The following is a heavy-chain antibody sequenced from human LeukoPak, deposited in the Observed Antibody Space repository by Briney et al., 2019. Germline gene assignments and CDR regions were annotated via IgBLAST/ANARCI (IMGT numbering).Heavy chain of an antibody. CDR1: GYTFTSYY. CDR2: INPSGGST. V-gene: IGHV1-46*01. CDR3: ARVIYGSGILRHYYYYYMDV. Sequence: GASVKVSCKASGYTFTSYYMHWVRQAPGQGLEWTGIINPSGGSTSYAQKFQGRVTMTRDMSTSTVYMELSSLRSEDTAVYYCARVIYGSGILRHYYYYYMDVWGKGTTVTISS. J-gene: IGHJ6*03. D-gene: IGHD3-10*01.